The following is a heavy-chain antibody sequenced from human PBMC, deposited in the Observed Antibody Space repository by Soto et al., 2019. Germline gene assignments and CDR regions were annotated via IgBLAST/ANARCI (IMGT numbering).Heavy chain of an antibody. CDR1: GFTFSSYA. Sequence: GGSLRLSCAASGFTFSSYAMSWVRQAPGKGLEWVSAISGSGGSTYYADSVKGRFTISRDNSKNTLYLQMNSLRAEDTAVYYCAKSIVVVPAAQGYYYYYYMDVWGKGTTVTVSS. CDR2: ISGSGGST. CDR3: AKSIVVVPAAQGYYYYYYMDV. J-gene: IGHJ6*03. D-gene: IGHD2-2*01. V-gene: IGHV3-23*01.